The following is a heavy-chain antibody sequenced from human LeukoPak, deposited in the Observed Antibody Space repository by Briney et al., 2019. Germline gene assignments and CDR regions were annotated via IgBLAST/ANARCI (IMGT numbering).Heavy chain of an antibody. D-gene: IGHD6-13*01. CDR2: IYYSGST. Sequence: SQTLSLTCTVSGGSISSGGYYWSWIRQHPGKGLEWIGYIYYSGSTYYNPSLKSRVTISVDTSKNQFSLKLSSVTAADTAVYYCASTSSSWSRVFDYWGQGTLVTVSS. J-gene: IGHJ4*02. CDR3: ASTSSSWSRVFDY. CDR1: GGSISSGGYY. V-gene: IGHV4-31*03.